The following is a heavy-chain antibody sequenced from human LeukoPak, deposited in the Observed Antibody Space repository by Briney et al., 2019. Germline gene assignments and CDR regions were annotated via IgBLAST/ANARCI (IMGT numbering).Heavy chain of an antibody. Sequence: ASETLSFTCTVSGGSISSYYWSWIRQPPGKGLEWIGYIYYTGSTNYNPSLKSRVAMSVDTSKNQFSLRLSSVTAADTAVYYCARCPYYYGSIYFDNWGQGTLVSVSS. CDR1: GGSISSYY. D-gene: IGHD3-10*01. V-gene: IGHV4-59*08. CDR2: IYYTGST. J-gene: IGHJ4*02. CDR3: ARCPYYYGSIYFDN.